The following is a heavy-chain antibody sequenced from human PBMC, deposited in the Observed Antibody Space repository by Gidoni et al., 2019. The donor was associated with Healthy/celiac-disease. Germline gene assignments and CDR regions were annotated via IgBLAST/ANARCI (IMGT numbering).Heavy chain of an antibody. D-gene: IGHD3-10*01. CDR3: ARGYYKGSGSYYLCDY. Sequence: QVQLQESGPGLVKPSGPLSLPCAVSGGSISRSNWWSWVRQPPGKGLEWSGEIYQSGTTKYNPSHKRRVTISVEKAKNQFCLKLISVTAAETAVYDCARGYYKGSGSYYLCDYWGQGTLVTVS. V-gene: IGHV4-4*02. CDR1: GGSISRSNW. J-gene: IGHJ4*02. CDR2: IYQSGTT.